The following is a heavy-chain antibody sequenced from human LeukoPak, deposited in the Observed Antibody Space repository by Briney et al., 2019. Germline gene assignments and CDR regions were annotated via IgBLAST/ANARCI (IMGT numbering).Heavy chain of an antibody. CDR3: AKVRVIWVGPDAWFDP. Sequence: GGSLRLSCAASGFTFSSYAMSWVRQAPGKGLEWVSAISGSGGSTYYADSVKGRFTISRDNSKNTLYLQMNSLRAEDTAVYYCAKVRVIWVGPDAWFDPWGQGTLVTVSS. V-gene: IGHV3-23*01. D-gene: IGHD3-10*01. CDR2: ISGSGGST. J-gene: IGHJ5*02. CDR1: GFTFSSYA.